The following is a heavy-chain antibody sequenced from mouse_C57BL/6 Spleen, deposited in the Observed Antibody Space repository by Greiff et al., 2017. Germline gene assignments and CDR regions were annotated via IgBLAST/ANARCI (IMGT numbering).Heavy chain of an antibody. V-gene: IGHV5-4*01. D-gene: IGHD2-5*01. Sequence: EVQRVESGGGLVKPGGSLKLSCAASGFTFSSYAMSWVRQTPEKRLEWVATISDGGSYTYYPDNVKGRFTISRDNAKNNLYLQMSHLKSEDTAMYYCAREKYYSNYLYYAMDYWGQGTSVTVSS. CDR2: ISDGGSYT. J-gene: IGHJ4*01. CDR1: GFTFSSYA. CDR3: AREKYYSNYLYYAMDY.